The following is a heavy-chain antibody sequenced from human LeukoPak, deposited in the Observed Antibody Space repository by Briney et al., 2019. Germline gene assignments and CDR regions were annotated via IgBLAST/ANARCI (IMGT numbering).Heavy chain of an antibody. CDR3: AREVDYSGSGSYIDY. V-gene: IGHV4-59*12. D-gene: IGHD3-10*01. CDR2: IYYSGST. J-gene: IGHJ4*02. CDR1: GGSISSYY. Sequence: SETLSLTCTVSGGSISSYYWNWIRQPPGKGLEWIGYIYYSGSTNYNPSLKSRVTISVDTSKNQFSLRLSSVTAADTAVYYCAREVDYSGSGSYIDYWGQGTLVTVSS.